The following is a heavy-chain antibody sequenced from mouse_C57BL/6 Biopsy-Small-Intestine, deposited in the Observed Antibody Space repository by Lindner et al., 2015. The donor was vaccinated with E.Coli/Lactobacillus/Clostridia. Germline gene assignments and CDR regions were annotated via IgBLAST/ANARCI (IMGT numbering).Heavy chain of an antibody. CDR3: ARGGARGFAF. V-gene: IGHV1-82*01. CDR1: DYTFSNSW. J-gene: IGHJ3*01. CDR2: LFPGDGDN. Sequence: VQLQESGPELVKPGASVKISCKASDYTFSNSWMNWMKQRPGKGLEWIGRLFPGDGDNIYNGKFKGKATLTADKSSSTAYMQLTSLTSEDSAVYFCARGGARGFAFWGQGTLVTVSA.